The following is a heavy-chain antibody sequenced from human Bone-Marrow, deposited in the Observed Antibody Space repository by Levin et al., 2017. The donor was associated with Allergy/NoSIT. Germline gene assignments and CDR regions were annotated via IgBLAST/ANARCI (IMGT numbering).Heavy chain of an antibody. J-gene: IGHJ1*01. D-gene: IGHD6-13*01. V-gene: IGHV3-49*03. Sequence: PGGSLRLSCTASGFTFGDYAMSWFRQAPGKGLEWVGFIRSKAYGGTTEYAASVKGRFTISRDDSKSIAYLQMNSLKTEDTAVYYCTRERRSSRRDEYFQHWGQGTLVTVSS. CDR3: TRERRSSRRDEYFQH. CDR1: GFTFGDYA. CDR2: IRSKAYGGTT.